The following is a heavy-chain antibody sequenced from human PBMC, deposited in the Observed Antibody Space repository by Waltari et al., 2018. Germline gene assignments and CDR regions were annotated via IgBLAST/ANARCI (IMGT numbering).Heavy chain of an antibody. CDR1: GYTLTELS. V-gene: IGHV1-24*01. Sequence: QVQLVQSGAEVKKPGASVKVSCKVSGYTLTELSMHWGGTAPGKGLEWMGGFDPEDGETIYAQKFQGRVTMTEDTSTDTAYMELSSLRSEDTAVYYFATPSYNWNFPGFDYWGQGTLVTVSS. CDR2: FDPEDGET. J-gene: IGHJ4*02. D-gene: IGHD1-7*01. CDR3: ATPSYNWNFPGFDY.